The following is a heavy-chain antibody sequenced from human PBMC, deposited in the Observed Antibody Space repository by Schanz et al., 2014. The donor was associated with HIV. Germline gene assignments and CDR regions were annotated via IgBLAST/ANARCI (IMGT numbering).Heavy chain of an antibody. Sequence: QVQLVQSGAEVKKPGSSVKVSCKASGGSFSSYAINWVRQAPGQGLEWMGGILPIFGTANYAQKFQGRVTITADESTSTAYMELSSLRSEDTAVYYCARDLSLASITPTLAFDIGGQGTMVAVSP. CDR1: GGSFSSYA. CDR2: ILPIFGTA. CDR3: ARDLSLASITPTLAFDI. V-gene: IGHV1-69*01. J-gene: IGHJ3*02. D-gene: IGHD2-2*01.